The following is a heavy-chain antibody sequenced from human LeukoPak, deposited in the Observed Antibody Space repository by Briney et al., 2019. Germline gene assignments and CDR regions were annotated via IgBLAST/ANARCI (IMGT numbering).Heavy chain of an antibody. J-gene: IGHJ6*03. CDR3: ARDPYSGGYGDDYYYYMDV. V-gene: IGHV3-21*01. D-gene: IGHD1-26*01. Sequence: GGSLRLSCAASEFSVGSNYMNWVRQAPGKGLEWVSSITSTSSYMYYADSVKGRFTISRDNAQNSLYLHMSSLRAEDTAVYYCARDPYSGGYGDDYYYYMDVWGKGTTVTISS. CDR1: EFSVGSNY. CDR2: ITSTSSYM.